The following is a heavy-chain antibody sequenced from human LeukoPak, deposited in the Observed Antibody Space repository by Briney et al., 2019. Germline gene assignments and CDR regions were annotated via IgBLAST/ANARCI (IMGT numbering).Heavy chain of an antibody. CDR1: GFTFSSYS. D-gene: IGHD2-15*01. J-gene: IGHJ4*02. V-gene: IGHV3-21*01. CDR2: ISSSSSYI. CDR3: AREYWGIDY. Sequence: GGSLRLSCAASGFTFSSYSMYWVRQAPGKGLEWVSSISSSSSYIYYADSVKGRFTISRDNAKNSLYLQMNSLRAEDTAVYYCAREYWGIDYWGQGTLVTVSS.